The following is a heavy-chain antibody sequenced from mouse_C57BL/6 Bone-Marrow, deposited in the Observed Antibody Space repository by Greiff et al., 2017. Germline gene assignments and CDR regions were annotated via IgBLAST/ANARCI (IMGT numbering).Heavy chain of an antibody. D-gene: IGHD2-4*01. Sequence: QVQLQQSGAELVRPGASVTLSCKASGYTFTDYEMHWVKQTPVHGLEWIGAIDPETGGTAYNQKFKGKAILTADKSSSQAYMELRSPTSEDSSVYYCTRCYDYGGSWFAYWGQGTLVTVSA. V-gene: IGHV1-15*01. CDR2: IDPETGGT. CDR1: GYTFTDYE. CDR3: TRCYDYGGSWFAY. J-gene: IGHJ3*01.